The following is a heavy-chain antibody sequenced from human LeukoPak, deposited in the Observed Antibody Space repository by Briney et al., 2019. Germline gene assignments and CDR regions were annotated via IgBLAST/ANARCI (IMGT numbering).Heavy chain of an antibody. CDR2: INHSGST. J-gene: IGHJ4*02. D-gene: IGHD2-2*01. Sequence: PSETLSLTCAVYGGSFSGYYWSWIRQPPGKGLEWIGVINHSGSTNYNPSLKSRVTISVDTSKNQFSLRLSSVTAADTAVYYCARHSSYGHFDFWGQGTLVTVSS. V-gene: IGHV4-34*01. CDR1: GGSFSGYY. CDR3: ARHSSYGHFDF.